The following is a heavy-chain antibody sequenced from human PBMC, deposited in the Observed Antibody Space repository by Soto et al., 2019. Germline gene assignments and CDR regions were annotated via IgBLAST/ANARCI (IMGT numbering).Heavy chain of an antibody. V-gene: IGHV4-39*01. J-gene: IGHJ4*02. CDR1: GGSISSSSYY. D-gene: IGHD2-15*01. CDR2: IYYSGST. Sequence: PSETLSLTCTVSGGSISSSSYYWGWIRQPPGKGLGWIGSIYYSGSTYYNPSLKSRVTISVDTSKNQFSLKLSSVTAADTAVYYCARLSLSSGGGLDYWGQGTLVTVSS. CDR3: ARLSLSSGGGLDY.